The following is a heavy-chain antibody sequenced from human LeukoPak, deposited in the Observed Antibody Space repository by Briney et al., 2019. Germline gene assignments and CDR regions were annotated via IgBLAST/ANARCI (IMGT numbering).Heavy chain of an antibody. V-gene: IGHV4-59*01. Sequence: SETLSLTCTVSGGSISSYYWSWIRQPPGKGLEWIGYIYYSGSTNYNPSLKSRVTISVDTSKNQFSLKLSSVPAADTAVYYCARVEVGATTESFDPWGQGTLVTVSS. D-gene: IGHD1-26*01. CDR2: IYYSGST. J-gene: IGHJ5*02. CDR3: ARVEVGATTESFDP. CDR1: GGSISSYY.